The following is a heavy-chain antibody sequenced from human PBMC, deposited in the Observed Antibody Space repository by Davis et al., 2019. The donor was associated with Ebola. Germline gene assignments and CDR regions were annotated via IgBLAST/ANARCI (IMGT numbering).Heavy chain of an antibody. V-gene: IGHV3-23*01. CDR3: AKGLDTAMVTEGY. D-gene: IGHD5-18*01. Sequence: GESLKISCAASGFTFSSYAMSWVRQAPGKGLEWVSAISGSGGSTYYADSVKGRFTISRDNSKNTLYLQMNSLRAEDTAVYYCAKGLDTAMVTEGYWGQGTLVTVSS. CDR1: GFTFSSYA. CDR2: ISGSGGST. J-gene: IGHJ4*02.